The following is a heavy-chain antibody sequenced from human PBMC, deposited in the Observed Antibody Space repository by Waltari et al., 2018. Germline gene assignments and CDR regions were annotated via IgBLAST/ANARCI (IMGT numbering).Heavy chain of an antibody. V-gene: IGHV3-53*03. D-gene: IGHD2-15*01. J-gene: IGHJ4*02. CDR2: IYSGITT. CDR3: ARGHCTGGSCHSGDNFDL. Sequence: GELVESCGGLVQPGGSLRPSCAASGFLVGATSITWVRQAPGKGLEWVSVIYSGITTYYADSAKDRFIISRDNSKNTLFLQMNSLRAEDTAVYYCARGHCTGGSCHSGDNFDLWGQGTLVTVSS. CDR1: GFLVGATS.